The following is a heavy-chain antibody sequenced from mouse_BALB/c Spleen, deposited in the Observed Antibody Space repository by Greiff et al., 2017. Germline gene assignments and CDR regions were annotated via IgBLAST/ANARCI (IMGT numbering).Heavy chain of an antibody. CDR1: GFSLTGYG. CDR2: IWGDGST. D-gene: IGHD1-1*01. Sequence: VKLMESGPGLVAPSQSLSITCTVSGFSLTGYGVNWVRQPPGKGLEWLGMIWGDGSTDYNSALKSRLSISKDNSKSQVFLKMNSLQTDDTARYYCARENYYGSSPFAYWGQGTLVTVSA. J-gene: IGHJ3*01. CDR3: ARENYYGSSPFAY. V-gene: IGHV2-6-7*01.